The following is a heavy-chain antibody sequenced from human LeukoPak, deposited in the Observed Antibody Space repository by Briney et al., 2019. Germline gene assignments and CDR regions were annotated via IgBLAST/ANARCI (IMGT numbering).Heavy chain of an antibody. Sequence: SETLSLTCTVSGGSFSTYYWSWIRQPPGKGLEWSGYIYYSGSTDYNPSLKSRVTMSLDTSKNQFSLNLNSVTAADTAVYYCARAVITFGAAVAKGFDCWGRGTLVTVSS. D-gene: IGHD3-16*01. J-gene: IGHJ4*02. V-gene: IGHV4-59*01. CDR3: ARAVITFGAAVAKGFDC. CDR2: IYYSGST. CDR1: GGSFSTYY.